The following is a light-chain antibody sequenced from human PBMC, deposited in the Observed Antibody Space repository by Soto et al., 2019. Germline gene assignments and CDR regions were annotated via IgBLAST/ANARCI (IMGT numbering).Light chain of an antibody. CDR2: GAS. CDR3: QEYNYWHPFT. CDR1: QNIGNK. J-gene: IGKJ4*01. Sequence: IVMTQSPGTLSVSARERTTLSCKASQNIGNKLGWYQQKPGQAARLLIYGASIMATGIPVRFCGSGSETEFTLNITRLQSEGSAVYYCQEYNYWHPFTLGGGTKVDIK. V-gene: IGKV3-15*01.